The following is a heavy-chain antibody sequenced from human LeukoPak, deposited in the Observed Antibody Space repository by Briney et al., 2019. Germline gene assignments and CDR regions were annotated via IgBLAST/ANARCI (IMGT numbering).Heavy chain of an antibody. CDR1: GGSISSGGYY. D-gene: IGHD2-8*01. J-gene: IGHJ4*02. CDR2: IYYSGST. Sequence: SETLSLTCTVSGGSISSGGYYWSWIRQHPGKGLEWIGYIYYSGSTYYNPSLKSRVTISVDTSKNQSSLKLSSVTAADTAVYYCAREGPRGVLILWGQGTLVTVSS. CDR3: AREGPRGVLIL. V-gene: IGHV4-31*03.